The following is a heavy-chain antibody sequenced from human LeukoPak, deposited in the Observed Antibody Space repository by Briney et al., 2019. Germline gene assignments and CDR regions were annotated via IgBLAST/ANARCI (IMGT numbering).Heavy chain of an antibody. CDR3: AREDWDSSGYYYAFDI. J-gene: IGHJ3*02. V-gene: IGHV4-59*01. CDR2: IYYSGST. CDR1: GGSISSYY. D-gene: IGHD3-22*01. Sequence: SETLSLICTVSGGSISSYYWSWIRQPPGKGLEWIGYIYYSGSTNYNPSLKSRVTISLDTSKNQFSLKLSSVTAADTAVYYCAREDWDSSGYYYAFDIWGQGTMVTVSS.